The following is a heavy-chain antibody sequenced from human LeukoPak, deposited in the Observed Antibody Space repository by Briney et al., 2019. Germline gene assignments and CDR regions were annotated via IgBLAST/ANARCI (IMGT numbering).Heavy chain of an antibody. CDR3: ARGLGFGRRHWFDP. CDR1: GGSISSSSYY. CDR2: IYYSGST. J-gene: IGHJ5*02. D-gene: IGHD3-10*01. V-gene: IGHV4-39*07. Sequence: SETLSLTCTVSGGSISSSSYYWGWIRQPPGKGLEWIGSIYYSGSTYYNPSLKSRVTISVDTSKNQFSLKLSSVTAADTAVYYCARGLGFGRRHWFDPWGQGTLVTVSS.